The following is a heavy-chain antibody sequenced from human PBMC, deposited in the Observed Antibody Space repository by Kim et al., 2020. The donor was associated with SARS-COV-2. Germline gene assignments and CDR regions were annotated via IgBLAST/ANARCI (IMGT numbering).Heavy chain of an antibody. D-gene: IGHD1-26*01. Sequence: QKFQGRVTITADESTSTDYMELSSLRSEDTAVYYCARQGLGSYYGYYLDYWGQGTLVTVSS. CDR3: ARQGLGSYYGYYLDY. V-gene: IGHV1-69*01. J-gene: IGHJ4*02.